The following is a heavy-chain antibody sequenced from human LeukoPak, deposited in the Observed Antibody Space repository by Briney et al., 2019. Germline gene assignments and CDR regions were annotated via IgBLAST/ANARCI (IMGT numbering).Heavy chain of an antibody. Sequence: QPGGSLRLSCAASGISVSNDYMSWVRQAPGEGLEWVSAIYADGYTRDAASVKGRFSISRHNSKNTVYLQMDNLRPEDTAVYYCARDRRGEKDFDVWGPGTMVTVSS. CDR1: GISVSNDY. CDR3: ARDRRGEKDFDV. V-gene: IGHV3-53*04. CDR2: IYADGYT. J-gene: IGHJ3*01.